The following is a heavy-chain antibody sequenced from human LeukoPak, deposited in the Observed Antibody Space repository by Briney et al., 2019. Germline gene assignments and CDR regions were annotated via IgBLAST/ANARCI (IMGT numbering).Heavy chain of an antibody. J-gene: IGHJ5*02. CDR2: FDPEDGET. Sequence: ASVKVSCKVSGYTLTELSMHWVRQAPGKGLEWMGGFDPEDGETIYAQKFQGRVTMTEDTSTDTAYMELSSLRPEDTAVYYCATGPYGPRGSVWFDPWGQGTLVTVSS. D-gene: IGHD4-17*01. CDR1: GYTLTELS. V-gene: IGHV1-24*01. CDR3: ATGPYGPRGSVWFDP.